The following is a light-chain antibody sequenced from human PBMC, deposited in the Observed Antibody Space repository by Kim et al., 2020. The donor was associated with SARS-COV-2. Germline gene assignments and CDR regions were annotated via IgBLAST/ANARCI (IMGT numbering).Light chain of an antibody. CDR2: DAS. V-gene: IGKV3-15*01. CDR1: QSVSSY. Sequence: EIVMTQSPATLSVSPGERVTLSCRASQSVSSYLAWYQRKPGQAPRLLIYDASARATGIPARFSGSGSGTEFTLTISSLLSEDFAVYYCQQYDNWPPAFGQGTKVDIK. J-gene: IGKJ1*01. CDR3: QQYDNWPPA.